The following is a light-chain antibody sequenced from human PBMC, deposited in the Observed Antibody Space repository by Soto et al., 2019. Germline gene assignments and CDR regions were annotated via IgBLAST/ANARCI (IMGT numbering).Light chain of an antibody. V-gene: IGLV2-14*01. CDR1: SSDVGGYNY. J-gene: IGLJ1*01. Sequence: QSALTRPASVSGSPGQSITISCTGTSSDVGGYNYVSWYQQHPAKAPKFMIYDVSNRPSGVSNRFSGSKSGNTASLTISGLQAEDEADYYCCSYTTSNTRQIVFGTGTKVTVL. CDR3: CSYTTSNTRQIV. CDR2: DVS.